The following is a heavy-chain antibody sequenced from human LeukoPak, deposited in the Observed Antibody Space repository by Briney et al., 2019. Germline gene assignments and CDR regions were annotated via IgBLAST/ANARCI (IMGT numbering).Heavy chain of an antibody. J-gene: IGHJ4*02. CDR1: GFTFSNYA. D-gene: IGHD3-10*02. V-gene: IGHV3-30*02. Sequence: PGGSLRLSCAASGFTFSNYAMHWVRQAPGKGLEWLAFIFAAGTNKYYADSVKGRFIISRDNSKNTLSLQMDSLRAEDTAVYYCARNVDNWNYVDYWGQGTLVTVSS. CDR3: ARNVDNWNYVDY. CDR2: IFAAGTNK.